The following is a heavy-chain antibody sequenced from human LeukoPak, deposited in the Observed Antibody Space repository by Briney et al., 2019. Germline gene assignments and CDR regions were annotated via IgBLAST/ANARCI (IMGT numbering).Heavy chain of an antibody. V-gene: IGHV4-39*07. Sequence: SETLSLTCTVSGGSISSSSYYWGWIRQPPGKGLEWIGSIYYSGSTYYNPSLKSRVTISVDTSKNQFSLKLSSVTAADTAVYYCARVYYDFWSGQGGKNWFDPWGQGTLVTVSS. J-gene: IGHJ5*02. CDR3: ARVYYDFWSGQGGKNWFDP. D-gene: IGHD3-3*01. CDR2: IYYSGST. CDR1: GGSISSSSYY.